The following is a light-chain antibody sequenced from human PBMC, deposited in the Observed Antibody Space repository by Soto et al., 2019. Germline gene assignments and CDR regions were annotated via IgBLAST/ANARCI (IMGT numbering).Light chain of an antibody. V-gene: IGKV1D-12*01. CDR3: QQANSFPHT. J-gene: IGKJ2*01. Sequence: DIQMTQSPSSVSASVGDRITITCRASQGISNWLAWYQQKPGEAPKLLIYTASSLQSGVPSRFSGSGSRTYFTLTISSLQPEDFATYYCQQANSFPHTFGQGTKLEIK. CDR1: QGISNW. CDR2: TAS.